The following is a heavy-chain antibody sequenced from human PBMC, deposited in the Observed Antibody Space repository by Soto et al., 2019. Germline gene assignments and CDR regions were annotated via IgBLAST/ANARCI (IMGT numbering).Heavy chain of an antibody. V-gene: IGHV1-18*01. CDR2: ISVYNGNT. CDR3: ARSDCSGGSCYLFWFDP. CDR1: GDTFTSYR. J-gene: IGHJ5*02. D-gene: IGHD2-15*01. Sequence: EASVKVSCKASGDTFTSYRISWVRQAPGQGLEWMGWISVYNGNTNYTQRLQGRVTMTTDTSTSTAYMELTSLRSDDTAVYYCARSDCSGGSCYLFWFDPWGQGTLVTVSS.